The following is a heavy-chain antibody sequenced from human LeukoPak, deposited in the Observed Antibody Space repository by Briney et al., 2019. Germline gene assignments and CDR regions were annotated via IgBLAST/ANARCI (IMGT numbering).Heavy chain of an antibody. V-gene: IGHV3-23*01. Sequence: GGYLRLYCAGYGFTFSTYPMSWVRQAPGKGLEWVSGIRGRGRSTYYADSVKGRFTISRDISKNTLYLQMNSLRAEDTAVYYCAKDEGSGWYYFDYWGQGSLVTVSS. CDR2: IRGRGRST. J-gene: IGHJ4*02. D-gene: IGHD6-19*01. CDR1: GFTFSTYP. CDR3: AKDEGSGWYYFDY.